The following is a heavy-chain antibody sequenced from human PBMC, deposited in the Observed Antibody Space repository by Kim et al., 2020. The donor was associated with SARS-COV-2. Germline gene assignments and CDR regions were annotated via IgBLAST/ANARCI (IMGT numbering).Heavy chain of an antibody. CDR3: ARVRTMVRGVRVLNWFDP. V-gene: IGHV4-59*01. Sequence: SETLSLTCTVSGGSISSYYWSWIRQPPGKGLEWIGYIYYSGSTNYNPSLKSRVTISVDTSKNQFSLKLSSVTAADTAVYYCARVRTMVRGVRVLNWFDPWVQGTLVTVSS. J-gene: IGHJ5*02. D-gene: IGHD3-10*01. CDR1: GGSISSYY. CDR2: IYYSGST.